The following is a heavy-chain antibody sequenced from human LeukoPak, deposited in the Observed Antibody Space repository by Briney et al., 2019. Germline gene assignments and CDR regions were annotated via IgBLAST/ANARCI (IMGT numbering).Heavy chain of an antibody. D-gene: IGHD3-3*01. CDR3: ARASVYDFWSGYYHTEYFDY. Sequence: GGSLRLSCAASGFTFSRYSMNWVRQAPGKGLERVSSISISSSYIYYADSVKGRFTISRDNAKNSLYLQMNSLRAEDTAVYYCARASVYDFWSGYYHTEYFDYWGQGTLVTVSS. V-gene: IGHV3-21*01. J-gene: IGHJ4*02. CDR2: ISISSSYI. CDR1: GFTFSRYS.